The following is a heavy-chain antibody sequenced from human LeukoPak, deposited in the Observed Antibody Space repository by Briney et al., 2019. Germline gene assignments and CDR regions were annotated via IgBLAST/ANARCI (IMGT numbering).Heavy chain of an antibody. CDR3: AREVYFTMVRGPFDY. J-gene: IGHJ4*02. CDR2: IIPILGIA. V-gene: IGHV1-69*04. Sequence: SVKVSCKASGGTFSSYAISWVRQAPGQGLEWMGRIIPILGIANYAQKFQGRVTITADKSTSTAYMELSSPRSEDTAVYYCAREVYFTMVRGPFDYWGQGTLVTVSS. CDR1: GGTFSSYA. D-gene: IGHD3-10*01.